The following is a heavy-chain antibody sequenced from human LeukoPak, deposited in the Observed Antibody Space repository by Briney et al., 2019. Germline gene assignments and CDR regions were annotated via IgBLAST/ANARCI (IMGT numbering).Heavy chain of an antibody. V-gene: IGHV3-49*04. J-gene: IGHJ6*02. D-gene: IGHD3-9*01. Sequence: GGSLRLSCTASGFTFGDYAMGWVRQAPGKGLEWVGFIRSKAYGGTTEYAASVKGRFTISRDDSKSIAYLQMNSLKTEDTAVYYCTRARRYFERLYDQMDVWGQGTTVTVSS. CDR3: TRARRYFERLYDQMDV. CDR1: GFTFGDYA. CDR2: IRSKAYGGTT.